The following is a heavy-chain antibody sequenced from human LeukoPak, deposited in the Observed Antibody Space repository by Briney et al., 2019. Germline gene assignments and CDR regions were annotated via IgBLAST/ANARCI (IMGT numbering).Heavy chain of an antibody. V-gene: IGHV5-51*01. D-gene: IGHD4-17*01. CDR1: GYSFTNYW. CDR2: IYPGDSDT. Sequence: GESLKISCKGSGYSFTNYWIGWVRQMPGKGLEWMGIIYPGDSDTKYSPSFQGQVTISADKSISTAYLQWSSLKASDTAMYYCARQPGDYDHWFDPWGQGTLVTVSS. J-gene: IGHJ5*02. CDR3: ARQPGDYDHWFDP.